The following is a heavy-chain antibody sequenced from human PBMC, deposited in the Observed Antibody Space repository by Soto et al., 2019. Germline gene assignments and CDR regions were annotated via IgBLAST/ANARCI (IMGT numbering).Heavy chain of an antibody. Sequence: ETLSLTCTVSGGSISSYYWSWIRQPPGKGLEWIGYIYYSGSTNYNPSLKSRVTISVDTSKDQFSLKLSSVTAADTAVYYCARGAVIFSFDYWGQGTLVTVSS. CDR2: IYYSGST. CDR3: ARGAVIFSFDY. J-gene: IGHJ4*02. D-gene: IGHD3-16*02. CDR1: GGSISSYY. V-gene: IGHV4-59*01.